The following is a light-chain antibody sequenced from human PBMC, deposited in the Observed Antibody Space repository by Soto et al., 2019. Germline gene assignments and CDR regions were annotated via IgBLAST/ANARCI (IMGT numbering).Light chain of an antibody. CDR2: GTS. CDR3: QNYGSSSLT. Sequence: DIVLTQSPGTLSLSPGERATLSCRASQSLSTSYLAWYQQKPGQAPRLLTYGTSSRASGIPDRFSGSGSGTDFTLTISRLEPEDFAGYYCQNYGSSSLTFGGGTKGEIK. CDR1: QSLSTSY. V-gene: IGKV3-20*01. J-gene: IGKJ4*01.